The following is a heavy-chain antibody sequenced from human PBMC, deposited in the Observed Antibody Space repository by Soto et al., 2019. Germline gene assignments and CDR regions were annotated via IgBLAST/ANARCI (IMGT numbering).Heavy chain of an antibody. J-gene: IGHJ6*02. Sequence: PVGSLSLSCAASGFAFSNSWMTWVRQAPGKGLEWVANIKEDGAEKYYVDSVKGRFTISRDNAKNSLIRQRAKIWGGDPSRGTGHYSYGMDVWGQGTTVTVSS. CDR2: IKEDGAEK. D-gene: IGHD2-21*02. CDR1: GFAFSNSW. CDR3: HYSYGMDV. V-gene: IGHV3-7*01.